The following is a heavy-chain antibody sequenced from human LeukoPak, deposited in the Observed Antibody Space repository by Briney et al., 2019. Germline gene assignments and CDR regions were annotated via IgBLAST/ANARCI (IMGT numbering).Heavy chain of an antibody. J-gene: IGHJ5*02. Sequence: PGGSLRLSCAASGFTFSTYAMSWVRQAPGKGLEWVSAISNSGGNTYYADSVKGRFTISRDNSKNTLYLQMNSLRAEDTAVYYCAKDRGVPHYDNWFDPWGQGTLVTVSS. CDR3: AKDRGVPHYDNWFDP. CDR2: ISNSGGNT. D-gene: IGHD3-10*01. V-gene: IGHV3-23*01. CDR1: GFTFSTYA.